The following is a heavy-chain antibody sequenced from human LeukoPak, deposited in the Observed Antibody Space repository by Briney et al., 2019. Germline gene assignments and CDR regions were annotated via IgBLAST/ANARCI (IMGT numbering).Heavy chain of an antibody. CDR2: IIPILGIA. J-gene: IGHJ4*02. CDR3: ARSYCSSTSCYEALYYFDY. Sequence: GASVKVSCKASGYTFTGYYMHWVRQAPGQGLEWMGRIIPILGIANYAQKFQGRVTITADKSTSTAYMELSSLRSEDTAVYYCARSYCSSTSCYEALYYFDYWGQGTLVTVSS. D-gene: IGHD2-2*01. CDR1: GYTFTGYY. V-gene: IGHV1-69*02.